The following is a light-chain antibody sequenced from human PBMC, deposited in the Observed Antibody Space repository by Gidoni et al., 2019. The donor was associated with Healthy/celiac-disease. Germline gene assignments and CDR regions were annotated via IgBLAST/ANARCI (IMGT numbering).Light chain of an antibody. CDR3: QQRSSWPIT. V-gene: IGKV3-11*01. CDR2: DGG. CDR1: QSVSSY. J-gene: IGKJ5*01. Sequence: EIVLTQSPATLSLSPGERATLSCRASQSVSSYLAWYQRKPGLAPRLLIYDGGDRATGIPARFSGSGSGTDFTLTISSLEPEDFAVYYCQQRSSWPITFGQGTRLEIK.